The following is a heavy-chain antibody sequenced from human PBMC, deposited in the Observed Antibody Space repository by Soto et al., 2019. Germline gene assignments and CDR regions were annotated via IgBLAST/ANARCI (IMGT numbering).Heavy chain of an antibody. D-gene: IGHD6-13*01. CDR1: GFTFSSYG. V-gene: IGHV3-33*01. CDR3: ARGPYSSSWYGTYYGMDV. CDR2: IWYDGSNK. Sequence: QVQLVESGGGVVQPGRSLRLSCAASGFTFSSYGMHWVRQAPGKGLEWVAGIWYDGSNKYYADSVKGRFTISRDNSKNTLYLQMNSLRAEDPAVYYCARGPYSSSWYGTYYGMDVWGQGTTVTVSS. J-gene: IGHJ6*02.